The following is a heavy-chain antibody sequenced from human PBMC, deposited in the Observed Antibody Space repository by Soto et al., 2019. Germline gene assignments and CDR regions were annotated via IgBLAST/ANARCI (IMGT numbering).Heavy chain of an antibody. J-gene: IGHJ5*02. CDR1: GGTFSSYA. Sequence: SVKVSCKASGGTFSSYAISWVRQAPGQGHEWMGGIIPIFGTANYAQKFQGRVTITADESTSTAYMELSSLRSEDTAAYYCASVRRFVVVVPAARPGLLDAWCQGTLVTLSS. CDR3: ASVRRFVVVVPAARPGLLDA. V-gene: IGHV1-69*13. CDR2: IIPIFGTA. D-gene: IGHD2-2*01.